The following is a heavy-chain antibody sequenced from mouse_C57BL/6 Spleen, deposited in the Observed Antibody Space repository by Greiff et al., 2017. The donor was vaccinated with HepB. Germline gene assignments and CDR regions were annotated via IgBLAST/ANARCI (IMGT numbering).Heavy chain of an antibody. D-gene: IGHD2-1*01. CDR1: GYTFTDYY. V-gene: IGHV1-19*01. Sequence: VQLQQSGPVLVKPGASVKMSCKASGYTFTDYYMNWVKQSHGKSLEWIGVINPYNGGTSYNQKFKGKATLTVDKSSSTAYMELNSLTSEDSAVYYCARPLLDAMDYWGQGTSVTVSS. CDR2: INPYNGGT. CDR3: ARPLLDAMDY. J-gene: IGHJ4*01.